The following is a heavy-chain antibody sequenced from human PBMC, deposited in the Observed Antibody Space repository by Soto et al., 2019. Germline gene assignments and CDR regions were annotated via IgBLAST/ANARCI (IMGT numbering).Heavy chain of an antibody. CDR1: GVTFSNYT. CDR2: ISRSSRNI. D-gene: IGHD6-19*01. CDR3: AIDLQVAGTNSFYYYGMDA. V-gene: IGHV3-21*01. J-gene: IGHJ6*02. Sequence: EVQLVGSGGGLVKPGGSLRLSCRDSGVTFSNYTMNWVRQAPGKGLEWVSSISRSSRNIYYADSVKGRFTISRDNAKNALYVQITSLRAEDTAVYHCAIDLQVAGTNSFYYYGMDAWGQGTTVTVSS.